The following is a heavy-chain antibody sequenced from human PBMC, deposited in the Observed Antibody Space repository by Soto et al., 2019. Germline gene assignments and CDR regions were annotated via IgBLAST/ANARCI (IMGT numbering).Heavy chain of an antibody. CDR1: GGSFSGYY. J-gene: IGHJ4*02. Sequence: SETLSLTCAVYGGSFSGYYWSWIRQPPGKGLEWIGEINHSGSTNYNPSLKSRVTISVDTSKNQYSLKLSSVTAADTAVYYCARAGDPAGFDYWGQGTLVTVSS. CDR2: INHSGST. V-gene: IGHV4-34*01. CDR3: ARAGDPAGFDY. D-gene: IGHD4-17*01.